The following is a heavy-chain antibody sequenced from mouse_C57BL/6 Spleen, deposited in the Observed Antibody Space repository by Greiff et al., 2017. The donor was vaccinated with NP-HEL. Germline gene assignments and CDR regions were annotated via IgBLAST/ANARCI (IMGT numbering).Heavy chain of an antibody. D-gene: IGHD4-1*01. Sequence: QVQLKQSGPGLVQPSQSLSITCTVSGFSLTSYGVHWVRQSPGKGLEWLGVIWSGGSTDYTAAFISRLSISKDNSKSQVFFKMNSLQADDTAIYYWASLTFYAMDYWGQGTSVTVSS. V-gene: IGHV2-2*01. CDR3: ASLTFYAMDY. J-gene: IGHJ4*01. CDR2: IWSGGST. CDR1: GFSLTSYG.